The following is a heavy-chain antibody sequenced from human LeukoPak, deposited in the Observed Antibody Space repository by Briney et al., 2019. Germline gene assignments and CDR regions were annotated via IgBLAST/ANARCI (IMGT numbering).Heavy chain of an antibody. CDR3: AKFGPAGFGELLVGDAFDI. V-gene: IGHV1-24*01. CDR2: FDPEDGET. Sequence: ASVKVSCKVSGYTLTELSMHWVRQAPGKGLEWMGGFDPEDGETISAQKFQGRVTMTEDTSTDTAYMELNSLRAEDTAVYYCAKFGPAGFGELLVGDAFDIWGQGTMVTVSS. J-gene: IGHJ3*02. CDR1: GYTLTELS. D-gene: IGHD3-10*01.